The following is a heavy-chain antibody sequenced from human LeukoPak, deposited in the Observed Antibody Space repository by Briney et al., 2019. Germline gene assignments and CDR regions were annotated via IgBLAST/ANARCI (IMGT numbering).Heavy chain of an antibody. V-gene: IGHV3-64*01. CDR3: ARGGTVTTGAGWYFDL. CDR2: ISSNGGST. Sequence: PGGSLRLSCAASGFTFSSYAMHWVRQAPGKGVEYVSAISSNGGSTYYANSVKGRFTISRDNSKNTLYLQMGSLRAEDMAVYYCARGGTVTTGAGWYFDLWGRGTLVTVSS. D-gene: IGHD4-17*01. CDR1: GFTFSSYA. J-gene: IGHJ2*01.